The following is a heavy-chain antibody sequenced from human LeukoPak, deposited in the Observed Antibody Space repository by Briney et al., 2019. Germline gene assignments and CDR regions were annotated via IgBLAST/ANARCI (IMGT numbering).Heavy chain of an antibody. Sequence: GGSLRLSCAASGFTFSTYGMNWVRQAPGKGLEWVSYISSSRTTTFYTDSVKGRFTISRDNAKNSLYLQMNSLRVEDTAVYYCARGPYGDYDSYYGADVWGQGTTVTVS. V-gene: IGHV3-48*01. D-gene: IGHD4-17*01. CDR1: GFTFSTYG. CDR3: ARGPYGDYDSYYGADV. J-gene: IGHJ6*02. CDR2: ISSSRTTT.